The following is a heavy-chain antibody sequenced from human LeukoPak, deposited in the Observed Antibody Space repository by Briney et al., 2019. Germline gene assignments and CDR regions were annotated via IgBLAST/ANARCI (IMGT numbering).Heavy chain of an antibody. J-gene: IGHJ4*02. CDR1: GFTFSSYA. CDR3: ARGLEYGSSHYFDY. Sequence: PGGSLRLSCAASGFTFSSYAMSWVRQAPGKGLEWVSAISGSGGSTYYADSVKGRFTISRDNSKNTLYLQMNTLRAEDTAVYYCARGLEYGSSHYFDYWGQGILVTVSS. D-gene: IGHD6-6*01. CDR2: ISGSGGST. V-gene: IGHV3-23*01.